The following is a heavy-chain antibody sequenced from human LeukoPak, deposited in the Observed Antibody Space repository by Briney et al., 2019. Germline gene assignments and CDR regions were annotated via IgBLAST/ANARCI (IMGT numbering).Heavy chain of an antibody. V-gene: IGHV4-4*09. D-gene: IGHD3-10*01. CDR2: ILTSGTT. J-gene: IGHJ4*02. Sequence: SETLSLTCTVSNGSISSYHWSWVRQPPGKGLEWIGYILTSGTTNYNHSLKSRLTISVDTSKNQFTLQLSSEAAADTAVYYCARLRVSGSDLYYFDYWGQGTLVTVSS. CDR1: NGSISSYH. CDR3: ARLRVSGSDLYYFDY.